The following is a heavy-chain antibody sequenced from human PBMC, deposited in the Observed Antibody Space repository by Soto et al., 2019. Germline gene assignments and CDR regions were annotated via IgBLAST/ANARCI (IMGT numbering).Heavy chain of an antibody. CDR1: GVTVSSNY. CDR2: IYSGGST. D-gene: IGHD3-10*01. V-gene: IGHV3-66*04. CDR3: ARQGSHYGGGYFDS. J-gene: IGHJ4*02. Sequence: EVQLVESGGGLVQPGGSLRLSCAASGVTVSSNYMSWVRQAPGKGLEWVSVIYSGGSTNYADSGKGRFTISRDNPKNTCYLQINTRGAEDTAVYYCARQGSHYGGGYFDSGGQGTLVPVSS.